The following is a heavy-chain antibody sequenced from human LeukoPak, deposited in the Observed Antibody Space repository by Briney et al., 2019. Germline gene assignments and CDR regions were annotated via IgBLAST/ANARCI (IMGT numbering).Heavy chain of an antibody. CDR3: AGETVTIRGTDGFDI. D-gene: IGHD4-17*01. J-gene: IGHJ3*02. CDR1: EFTFSSYG. Sequence: PGRSLRLSCAASEFTFSSYGLHWVRQAPGKGLEWVAVISYDGSNKHYADSVKGRFTVSRDNSKNTLYLQMNSLRAEDTAVYYCAGETVTIRGTDGFDIWGQGTMVTVFS. V-gene: IGHV3-30*03. CDR2: ISYDGSNK.